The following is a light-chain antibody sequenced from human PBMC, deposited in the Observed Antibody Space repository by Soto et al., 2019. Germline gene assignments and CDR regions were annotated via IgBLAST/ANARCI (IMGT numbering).Light chain of an antibody. J-gene: IGLJ1*01. CDR3: SSYTSSNTYV. Sequence: QSVLTQPASVSGSPGQSITISCTATSSDVGDFTYVSWYQQHPGKAPKRMIYDVNSRPSGVSNRFSGSSSGNTAYLTISGLQAEDEADYYCSSYTSSNTYVFGSGTKLTVL. CDR1: SSDVGDFTY. CDR2: DVN. V-gene: IGLV2-14*03.